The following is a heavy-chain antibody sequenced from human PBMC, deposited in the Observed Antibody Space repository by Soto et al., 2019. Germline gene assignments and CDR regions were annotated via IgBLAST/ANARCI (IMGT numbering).Heavy chain of an antibody. D-gene: IGHD4-17*01. CDR3: ARDYPYFTVTSSGGLDV. V-gene: IGHV4-59*01. J-gene: IGHJ6*02. Sequence: SETLSLTCAVSGGSIDNYYWSWIRQPPGRGLEWIGYIYSSGYTKYNPSLKSRVAISVDTSKNQFSLKLRSVTAADTAVYYCARDYPYFTVTSSGGLDVWGQGTTVTVSS. CDR1: GGSIDNYY. CDR2: IYSSGYT.